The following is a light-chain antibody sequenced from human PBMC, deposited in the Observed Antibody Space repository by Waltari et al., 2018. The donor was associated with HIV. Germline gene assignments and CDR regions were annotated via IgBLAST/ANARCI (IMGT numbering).Light chain of an antibody. V-gene: IGLV2-14*01. CDR3: TSYTSSSGYV. Sequence: QSALTQPASVSGSPGQSLTISCTGTSSDVGGYKSASWYQQHPGKAPKFMIYDVSNRPSGVSNRFSGSKSGNTASLTISGLQAEDEADYYCTSYTSSSGYVFGTGTKVTVL. CDR2: DVS. CDR1: SSDVGGYKS. J-gene: IGLJ1*01.